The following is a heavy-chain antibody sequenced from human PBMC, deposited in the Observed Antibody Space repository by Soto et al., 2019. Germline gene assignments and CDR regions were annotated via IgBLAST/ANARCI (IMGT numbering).Heavy chain of an antibody. V-gene: IGHV3-23*01. Sequence: EVLLLESGGGLVQPGGSLRLSCAASGFTFSSYAMSWVRQAPGKGLEWVSGISDSGGRTYYGDSVKGRFTISRDNSKNTLYLQMNNLRAEDTAVYYCAYLVGDYWGQGTLVTVSS. D-gene: IGHD2-8*02. CDR1: GFTFSSYA. CDR3: AYLVGDY. CDR2: ISDSGGRT. J-gene: IGHJ4*02.